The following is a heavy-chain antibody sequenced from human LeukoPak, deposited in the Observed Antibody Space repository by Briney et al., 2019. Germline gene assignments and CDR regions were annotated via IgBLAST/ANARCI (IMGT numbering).Heavy chain of an antibody. CDR2: INQDGSAP. Sequence: GGSLRLSCLTSGFTFNRSWMSWVRLAPGKGLEWVANINQDGSAPNYVGSVKGRFTISRDNAKNSLYLQMNSLRVEDKAVYYCGGDAFNFGENFFAMWGQGTVVTVSS. J-gene: IGHJ3*02. CDR1: GFTFNRSW. CDR3: GGDAFNFGENFFAM. V-gene: IGHV3-7*01. D-gene: IGHD3-16*01.